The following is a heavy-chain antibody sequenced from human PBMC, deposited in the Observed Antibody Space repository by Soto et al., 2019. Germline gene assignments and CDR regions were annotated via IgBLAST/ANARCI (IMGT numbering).Heavy chain of an antibody. D-gene: IGHD3-10*01. J-gene: IGHJ6*03. Sequence: SETLSLTCTVSGGSISSSSYYWGWIRQPPGKGLEWIGSIYYSGSTYYNPSLKSRVTISVDTSKNQFSLKLSSVTAADTAVYYCARHDYYGSGSYRQPNYYMDVWGKGTTVTVSS. V-gene: IGHV4-39*01. CDR2: IYYSGST. CDR3: ARHDYYGSGSYRQPNYYMDV. CDR1: GGSISSSSYY.